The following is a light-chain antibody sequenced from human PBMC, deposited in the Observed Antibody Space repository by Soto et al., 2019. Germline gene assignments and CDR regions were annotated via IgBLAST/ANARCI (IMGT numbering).Light chain of an antibody. CDR2: EVS. CDR1: SRDVGGYNY. V-gene: IGLV2-14*01. CDR3: SSYAARSTWV. J-gene: IGLJ3*02. Sequence: QSALTQPASVSGSPGQSVTISCTATSRDVGGYNYVAWYQQHPGTSPKLMIYEVSNRPSGVSKRFSGSKSGNTASLVISGLHAEDEGDYYPSSYAARSTWVFGGGTKLTVL.